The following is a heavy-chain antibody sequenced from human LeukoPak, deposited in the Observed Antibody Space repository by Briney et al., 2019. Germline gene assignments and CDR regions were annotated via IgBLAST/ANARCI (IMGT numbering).Heavy chain of an antibody. CDR3: AKENGLYTMDPDYFDY. Sequence: GRSLRLSCAASGFTFSSYGMHWVRQAPGKGLEWVAVISYDGSNKYYADSVKGRFTISRDNSKNTLYPQMNSLRAEDTAVYYCAKENGLYTMDPDYFDYWGQGTLVTVSS. V-gene: IGHV3-30*18. CDR2: ISYDGSNK. D-gene: IGHD3-10*01. CDR1: GFTFSSYG. J-gene: IGHJ4*02.